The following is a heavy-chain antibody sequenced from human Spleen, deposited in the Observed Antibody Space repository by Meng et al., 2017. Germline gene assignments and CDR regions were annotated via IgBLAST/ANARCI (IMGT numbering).Heavy chain of an antibody. CDR1: GFTFSSYA. V-gene: IGHV3-30*01. J-gene: IGHJ6*02. CDR3: ARDSELPVRGVISLYYYYGMDV. D-gene: IGHD3-10*01. Sequence: GESLKISCAASGFTFSSYAMHWVRQAPGKGLEWVAVISYDGSNKYYADSVKGRFTISRDNSKNTLYLQMNSLGAEDTAVYYCARDSELPVRGVISLYYYYGMDVWGQGTTVTVSS. CDR2: ISYDGSNK.